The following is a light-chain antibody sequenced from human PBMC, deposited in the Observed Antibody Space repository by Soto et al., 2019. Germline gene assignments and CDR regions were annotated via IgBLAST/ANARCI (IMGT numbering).Light chain of an antibody. Sequence: QSVLTQSSSASASLGSSVKLACTLSSGHSNHIIAWHQQQPGKAPRFLMKVEGRGIYNKGSGVPDRFSGSSSGADRYLTISNLQSEDEADYYCETWDSNTRVYGTGTKLTV. V-gene: IGLV4-60*03. J-gene: IGLJ1*01. CDR2: VEGRGIY. CDR3: ETWDSNTRV. CDR1: SGHSNHI.